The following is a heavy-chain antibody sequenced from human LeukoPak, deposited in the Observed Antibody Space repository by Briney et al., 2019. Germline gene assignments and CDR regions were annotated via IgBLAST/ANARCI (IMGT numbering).Heavy chain of an antibody. D-gene: IGHD6-19*01. CDR1: GESFTTFY. CDR3: ARDKSSGWYYFDH. Sequence: PSETLSLTCAVYGESFTTFYWGWIRQTPGKGLEWIGEINHTGSTNYNPSLKSRVDISVHTAKNQFSLKLTSATAADTAVYYCARDKSSGWYYFDHWGQGTLITVFS. J-gene: IGHJ4*02. CDR2: INHTGST. V-gene: IGHV4-34*01.